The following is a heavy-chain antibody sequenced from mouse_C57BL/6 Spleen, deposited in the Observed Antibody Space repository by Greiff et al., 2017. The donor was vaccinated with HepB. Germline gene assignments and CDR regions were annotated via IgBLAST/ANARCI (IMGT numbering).Heavy chain of an antibody. V-gene: IGHV1-26*01. CDR1: GYTFTDYY. CDR3: ARRGANWDAWFAY. J-gene: IGHJ3*01. D-gene: IGHD4-1*01. CDR2: INPNNGGT. Sequence: VQLQQSGPELVKPGASVKISCKASGYTFTDYYMNWVKQSHGKSLEWIGDINPNNGGTSYNQKFKGKATLTVDKSSSTAYMELRSLTSEDSAVYYCARRGANWDAWFAYWGQGTLVTVSA.